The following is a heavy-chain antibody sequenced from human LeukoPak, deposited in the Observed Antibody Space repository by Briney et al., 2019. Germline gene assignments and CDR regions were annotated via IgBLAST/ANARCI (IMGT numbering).Heavy chain of an antibody. CDR1: GYSFTSYW. D-gene: IGHD3-9*01. CDR2: IYPGDSDT. Sequence: HGESLKISCKGSGYSFTSYWIGWVRQMPGKGLEWMGIIYPGDSDTRYSPSFQGQVTISADKSISTAYLQWSSLKASDTAVYYCARRIVRYPGGPYLDYWGQGTLVTVSS. CDR3: ARRIVRYPGGPYLDY. V-gene: IGHV5-51*01. J-gene: IGHJ4*02.